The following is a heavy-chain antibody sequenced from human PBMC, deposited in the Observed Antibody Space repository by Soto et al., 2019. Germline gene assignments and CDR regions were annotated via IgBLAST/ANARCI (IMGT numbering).Heavy chain of an antibody. CDR3: AGGRYGSGSYYKGEPFYYYYGMDV. Sequence: PSETLSLTCTVSGGSISSSSSYWGWIRQPPGKGLECIGSIYYSGSTYYNPSLKSRVTISVDTSKNQFSLKLSSVTAADTAVYYCAGGRYGSGSYYKGEPFYYYYGMDVWGQGTTVTVSS. CDR2: IYYSGST. D-gene: IGHD3-10*01. J-gene: IGHJ6*02. CDR1: GGSISSSSSY. V-gene: IGHV4-39*01.